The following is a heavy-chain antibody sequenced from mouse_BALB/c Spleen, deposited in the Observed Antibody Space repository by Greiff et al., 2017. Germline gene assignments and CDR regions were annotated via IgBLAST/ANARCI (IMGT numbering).Heavy chain of an antibody. V-gene: IGHV5-6*01. CDR3: ARHKTTATAFDY. J-gene: IGHJ2*01. CDR2: ISSGGSYT. CDR1: GFTFSSYG. D-gene: IGHD1-2*01. Sequence: EVQLVESGGDLVKPGGSLKLSCAASGFTFSSYGMSWVRQTPDKRLEWVATISSGGSYTYYPDSVKGRFTISRDNAKNTLYLQMSSLKSEDTAMYYCARHKTTATAFDYWGQGTTLTVSS.